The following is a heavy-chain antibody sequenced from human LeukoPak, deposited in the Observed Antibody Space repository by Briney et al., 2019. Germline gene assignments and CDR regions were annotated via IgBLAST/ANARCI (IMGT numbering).Heavy chain of an antibody. J-gene: IGHJ4*02. CDR1: GFTVSSNY. CDR2: IYSGGST. Sequence: TGGSLRLSCAASGFTVSSNYMSWVRQAPGKGLEWVSVIYSGGSTYYADSVKGRFTISRDNSKNTLYLQMNSLRAEDTAVYYCARDQAAAGSFYFDYWGQGTLVTVSS. V-gene: IGHV3-53*01. CDR3: ARDQAAAGSFYFDY. D-gene: IGHD6-13*01.